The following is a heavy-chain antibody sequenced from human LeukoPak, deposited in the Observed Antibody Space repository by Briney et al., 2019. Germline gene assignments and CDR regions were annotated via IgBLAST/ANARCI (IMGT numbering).Heavy chain of an antibody. J-gene: IGHJ4*02. Sequence: GGSLRLSCVASGFSFRNYWMSWVRQAPGKGLEWVANIKEDGSKKNHLDSVKGRFTISRDNAKNFLYLQMNSLRVEDTALYYCARDGDGRGEDFDYWGQGILVTVSS. CDR1: GFSFRNYW. D-gene: IGHD4-17*01. CDR3: ARDGDGRGEDFDY. V-gene: IGHV3-7*01. CDR2: IKEDGSKK.